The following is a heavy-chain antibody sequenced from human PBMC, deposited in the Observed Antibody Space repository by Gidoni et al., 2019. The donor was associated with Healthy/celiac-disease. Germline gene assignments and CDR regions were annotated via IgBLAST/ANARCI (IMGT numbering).Heavy chain of an antibody. J-gene: IGHJ5*02. D-gene: IGHD2-2*02. CDR2: INPNSGGT. V-gene: IGHV1-2*02. Sequence: QVQLVQSGAEVKKTGASVKVSCKASGYTFTGYYMHWVRQAPGQGLEWMGWINPNSGGTNYAQKFQGRVTMTRDTSISTAYMELSRLRSDDTAVYYCARARGYCSSTSCYTIWFDPWGQGTLVTVSS. CDR3: ARARGYCSSTSCYTIWFDP. CDR1: GYTFTGYY.